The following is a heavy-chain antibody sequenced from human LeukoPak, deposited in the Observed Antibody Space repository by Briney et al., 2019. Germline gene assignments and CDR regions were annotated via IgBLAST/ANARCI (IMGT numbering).Heavy chain of an antibody. Sequence: ASVKVSCKASGGTFSSYAISWVRQAPGQGLEWMGGIIPIFGTANYAQKFQGRVTITADESTSTAYMELSSLRSEDTAVYYCARVRVATMTEGGETDAFDIWGQGTMVTVSS. J-gene: IGHJ3*02. CDR3: ARVRVATMTEGGETDAFDI. CDR1: GGTFSSYA. V-gene: IGHV1-69*13. D-gene: IGHD5-12*01. CDR2: IIPIFGTA.